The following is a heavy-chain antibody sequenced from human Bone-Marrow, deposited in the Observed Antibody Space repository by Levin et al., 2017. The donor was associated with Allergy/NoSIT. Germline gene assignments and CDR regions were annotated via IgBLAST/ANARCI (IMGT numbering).Heavy chain of an antibody. Sequence: GGFLSLSFFFSFFPFSFSSLHWVRQAPGKGLEWVSSISWNSDYIVYADSVKGRLTLSLSHAKNVLSLQMNSLRPEDTALYYCAKGGHSSGYWSHALDVWGQGTMVTVSS. CDR3: AKGGHSSGYWSHALDV. CDR2: ISWNSDYI. CDR1: FFPFSFSS. J-gene: IGHJ3*01. V-gene: IGHV3-9*01. D-gene: IGHD3-22*01.